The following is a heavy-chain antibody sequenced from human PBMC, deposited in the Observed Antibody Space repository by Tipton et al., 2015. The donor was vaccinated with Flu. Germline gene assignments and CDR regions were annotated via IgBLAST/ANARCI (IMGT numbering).Heavy chain of an antibody. CDR3: ARDLRGYSGYTGGDAFDL. D-gene: IGHD5-12*01. V-gene: IGHV4-4*07. J-gene: IGHJ3*01. CDR1: GGSVTSSY. Sequence: TLSLTCTVSGGSVTSSYWSWIRQPAGKGLEWIGRISTSGSTNYNASLESRVTMSRDTSKSHFSLRLSSATAADTALYYCARDLRGYSGYTGGDAFDLWGPGIMVTVSS. CDR2: ISTSGST.